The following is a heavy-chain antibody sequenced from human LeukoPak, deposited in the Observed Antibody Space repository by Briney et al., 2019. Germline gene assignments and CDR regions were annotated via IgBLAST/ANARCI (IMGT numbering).Heavy chain of an antibody. J-gene: IGHJ4*02. CDR3: AREVYYGSGSYH. CDR1: GFTVSSNY. CDR2: IYSGGST. V-gene: IGHV3-53*01. Sequence: GGSLRLSCAASGFTVSSNYMSWVRQAPGKGLEWVSVIYSGGSTYYADSVKGRFTISRDNSKNTLYLQMNSLRAEDTAVYYCAREVYYGSGSYHWGQGTLVTVSS. D-gene: IGHD3-10*01.